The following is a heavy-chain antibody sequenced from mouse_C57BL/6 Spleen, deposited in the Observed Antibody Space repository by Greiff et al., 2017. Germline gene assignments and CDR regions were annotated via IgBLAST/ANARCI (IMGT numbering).Heavy chain of an antibody. CDR3: ARESMVTTEYYYAMDY. V-gene: IGHV5-4*01. J-gene: IGHJ4*01. CDR2: ISDGGSYT. CDR1: GFTFSSYA. D-gene: IGHD2-2*01. Sequence: EVMLVESGGGLVKPGGSLKLSCAASGFTFSSYALSWVRQTPEKRLEWVATISDGGSYTYYPDNVKGRFTISRDNAKNNLYLQMSHLKSEDTAMYYCARESMVTTEYYYAMDYWGQGTSVTVSS.